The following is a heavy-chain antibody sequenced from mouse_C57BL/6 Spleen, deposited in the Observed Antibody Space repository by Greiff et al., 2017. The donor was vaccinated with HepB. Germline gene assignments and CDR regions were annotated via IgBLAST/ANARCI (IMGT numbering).Heavy chain of an antibody. V-gene: IGHV1-64*01. CDR2: IHPNSGST. CDR1: GYTFTSYW. Sequence: QVQLQQPGAELVKPGASVKLSCKASGYTFTSYWMHWVKQRPGQGLEWIGMIHPNSGSTNYNEKFKSKATLTVDKSSSTAYMQLSGLTSEDSAVYYCARMGLLRSVVYFDYWGQGTTLTVSS. D-gene: IGHD1-1*01. CDR3: ARMGLLRSVVYFDY. J-gene: IGHJ2*01.